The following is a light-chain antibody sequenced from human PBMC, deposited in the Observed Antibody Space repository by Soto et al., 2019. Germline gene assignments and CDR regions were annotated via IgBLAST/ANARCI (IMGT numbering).Light chain of an antibody. CDR3: QQSLNRLT. J-gene: IGKJ3*01. V-gene: IGKV1-33*01. CDR1: QGISNY. CDR2: DAS. Sequence: DIQMTQSPSSLSASVGDRVTITCQASQGISNYLNWYQQKPGKAPKLLIYDASNLATGVPSRFSGSKSGTDFTFTISGLQPEDIATYSCQQSLNRLTFGPGTKVDIK.